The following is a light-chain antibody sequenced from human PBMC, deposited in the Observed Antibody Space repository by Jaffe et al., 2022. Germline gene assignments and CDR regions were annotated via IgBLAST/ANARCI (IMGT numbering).Light chain of an antibody. CDR3: SSYTSSSTHVV. J-gene: IGLJ2*01. CDR2: EVT. V-gene: IGLV2-14*01. Sequence: QSALTQPASVSGSPGQSITISCTGTSSDVGGYNYVSWYQQHPGKAPKLIIFEVTNRPSGVSIRFSGSKSGSTASLTISGLQAEDEADYYCSSYTSSSTHVVFGGGTTLTVL. CDR1: SSDVGGYNY.